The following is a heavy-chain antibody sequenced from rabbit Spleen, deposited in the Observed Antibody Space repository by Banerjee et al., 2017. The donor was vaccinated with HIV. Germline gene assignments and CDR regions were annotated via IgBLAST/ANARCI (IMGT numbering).Heavy chain of an antibody. CDR1: GFSFSSGYD. J-gene: IGHJ4*01. CDR3: VRDQAGYAGYGPYYVNW. CDR2: IDPVFGIA. Sequence: QSLEESGGGLVKPGASLTLTCTASGFSFSSGYDMCWVRQAPGKGLEWIGSIDPVFGIANYANWVNGRFTISSHNAQNTLYLQLSSLTGADTATYFCVRDQAGYAGYGPYYVNWGGPGTLVTV. D-gene: IGHD7-1*01. V-gene: IGHV1S40*01.